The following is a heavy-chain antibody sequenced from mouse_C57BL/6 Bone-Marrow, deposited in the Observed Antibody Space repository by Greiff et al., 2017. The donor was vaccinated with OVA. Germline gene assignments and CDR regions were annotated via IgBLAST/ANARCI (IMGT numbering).Heavy chain of an antibody. Sequence: EVNVVESGGGLVKPGGSLKLSCAASGFTFSSYAMSWVRQTPEKRLEWVATISDGGSYTYYPDNVKGRFTISRDNAKNNLYLQMSHLKSEDTAMYYCARGNFYYYAMDYWGQGTSVTVSS. CDR1: GFTFSSYA. CDR3: ARGNFYYYAMDY. CDR2: ISDGGSYT. J-gene: IGHJ4*01. V-gene: IGHV5-4*03.